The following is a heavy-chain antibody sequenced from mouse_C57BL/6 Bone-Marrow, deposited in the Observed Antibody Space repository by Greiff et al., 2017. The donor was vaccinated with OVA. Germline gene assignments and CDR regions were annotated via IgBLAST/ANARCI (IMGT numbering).Heavy chain of an antibody. CDR1: GFSLTSYG. D-gene: IGHD1-1*01. CDR2: IWGVGST. J-gene: IGHJ3*01. Sequence: VQLVESGPGLVAPSQSLSITCTVSGFSLTSYGVDWVRQSPGKGLEWLGVIWGVGSTNYNSALKSRLSLSKDNSKSQVFLKMNSLQTDDTAMYYCATYYGSSYAWCAYWGQGTLVTVSA. V-gene: IGHV2-6*01. CDR3: ATYYGSSYAWCAY.